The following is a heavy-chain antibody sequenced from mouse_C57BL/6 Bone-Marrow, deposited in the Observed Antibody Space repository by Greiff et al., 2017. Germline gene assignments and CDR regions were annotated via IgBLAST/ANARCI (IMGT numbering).Heavy chain of an antibody. Sequence: QVQLQQSGAELARPGASVKLSCKASGYTFTSYGISWVKQRTGQGLEWIGEIYPRSGNTYYNEKFKGKATLTADKSSSTAYLELRSLTSEDSAVYFCASEGPYYLYDYWGQGTTLTVSS. D-gene: IGHD1-1*01. V-gene: IGHV1-81*01. CDR2: IYPRSGNT. J-gene: IGHJ2*01. CDR3: ASEGPYYLYDY. CDR1: GYTFTSYG.